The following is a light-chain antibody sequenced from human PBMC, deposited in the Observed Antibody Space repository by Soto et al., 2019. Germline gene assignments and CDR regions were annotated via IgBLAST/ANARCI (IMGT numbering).Light chain of an antibody. V-gene: IGKV3-20*01. J-gene: IGKJ2*01. CDR1: QSLTSTY. CDR3: EQYESWPPAYT. CDR2: GAS. Sequence: EIVLTQSPGTLSLSPGERATLSCRASQSLTSTYLAWYQQRPGQAPRLLIYGASSRATGIPDWFSGSGSGTGFPLTISRLEPEDFAVYYCEQYESWPPAYTFGQGAKLEIK.